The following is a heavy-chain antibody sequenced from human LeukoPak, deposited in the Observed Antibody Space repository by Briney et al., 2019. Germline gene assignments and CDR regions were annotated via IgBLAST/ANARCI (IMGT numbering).Heavy chain of an antibody. CDR2: IYYSGNP. CDR1: GDSISSGGYF. CDR3: ASFAVAGPIDY. D-gene: IGHD6-19*01. J-gene: IGHJ4*02. Sequence: SETLSLTCTVSGDSISSGGYFWSWIRQHPGKGLEWIGNIYYSGNPQYNPSLKSRVPMSVDTSENQFSLRLSSVTAADTAVYYCASFAVAGPIDYWGQGTLVTVSS. V-gene: IGHV4-31*03.